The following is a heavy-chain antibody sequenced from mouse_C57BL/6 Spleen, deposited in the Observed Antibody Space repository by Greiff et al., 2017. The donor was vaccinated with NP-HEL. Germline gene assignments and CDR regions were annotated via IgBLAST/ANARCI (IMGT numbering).Heavy chain of an antibody. CDR2: ISYDGSN. Sequence: EVKLQESGPGLVKPSQSLSLTCSVTGYSITSGYYWNWIRQFPGNKLEWMGYISYDGSNNYNPSLKNRISITRDTSKNQFFLKLTSVTTVDTATYYCARGYSNYMYYFDYWGQGTTLTVSS. J-gene: IGHJ2*01. V-gene: IGHV3-6*01. CDR1: GYSITSGYY. D-gene: IGHD2-5*01. CDR3: ARGYSNYMYYFDY.